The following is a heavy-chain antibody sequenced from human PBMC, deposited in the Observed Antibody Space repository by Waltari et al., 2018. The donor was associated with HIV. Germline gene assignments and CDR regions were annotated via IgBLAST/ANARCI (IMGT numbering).Heavy chain of an antibody. J-gene: IGHJ5*02. CDR3: ARFPLATGTFWFDP. CDR1: GGTISGRTR. CDR2: IYHTGSV. D-gene: IGHD1-1*01. Sequence: QVQLQQSGPGLVKPSGTLSPTGAVSGGTISGRTRWSWIRQSPGKGLEWLGEIYHTGSVNYNASLKSRVTMSVDKSKNHFSLNLKSVTAADTAVYYCARFPLATGTFWFDPWGPGVLVTVSS. V-gene: IGHV4-4*02.